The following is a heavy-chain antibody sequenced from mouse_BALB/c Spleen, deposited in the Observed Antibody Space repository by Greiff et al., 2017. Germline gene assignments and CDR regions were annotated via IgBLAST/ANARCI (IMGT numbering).Heavy chain of an antibody. V-gene: IGHV14-4*02. CDR3: NGRYGNYEGAMDY. CDR2: IDPENGDT. CDR1: GFNIKDYY. D-gene: IGHD2-10*02. J-gene: IGHJ4*01. Sequence: VQLKESGAELVRSGASVKLSCTASGFNIKDYYMHWVKQRPEQGLAWIGWIDPENGDTEYAPKFQGKATMTADTSSNTAYLQLSSLTSEDTAVYYCNGRYGNYEGAMDYWGQGTSVTVSS.